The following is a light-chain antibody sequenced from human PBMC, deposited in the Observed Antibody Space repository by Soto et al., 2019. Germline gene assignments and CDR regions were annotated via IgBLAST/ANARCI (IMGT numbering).Light chain of an antibody. CDR3: QKHSSVPFT. J-gene: IGKJ4*01. CDR1: QGIRNS. Sequence: DIQMTQSPSFLSASVGDRVTITCRASQGIRNSLAWYQHKPGKVPKLLIYAASTLYSGVSSRFSGSGSGTDFTLTIGSLQPEDVEVYYCQKHSSVPFTFGGGTKVEIK. V-gene: IGKV1-27*01. CDR2: AAS.